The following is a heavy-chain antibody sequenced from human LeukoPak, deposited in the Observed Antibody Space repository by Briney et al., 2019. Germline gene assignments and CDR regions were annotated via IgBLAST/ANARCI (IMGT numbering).Heavy chain of an antibody. CDR1: GGSISSSSYY. Sequence: SETLSLTCTVSGGSISSSSYYWGWIRQPPGKGLEWIGSIYYSGSTYYNPSLKSRVTISVDTSKNQFSLKLSSVTAADTAVYYCARADLDYYGSNRFFDLWGRGTLVTVSS. CDR3: ARADLDYYGSNRFFDL. V-gene: IGHV4-39*07. J-gene: IGHJ2*01. D-gene: IGHD3-10*01. CDR2: IYYSGST.